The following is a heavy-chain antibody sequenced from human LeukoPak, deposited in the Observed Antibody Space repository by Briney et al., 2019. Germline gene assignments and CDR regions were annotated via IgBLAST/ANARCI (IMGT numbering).Heavy chain of an antibody. CDR2: IWYDGSNK. CDR3: ARDRTADSSGYYYLGY. V-gene: IGHV3-33*01. D-gene: IGHD3-22*01. Sequence: PGRSLRLSCAASGFTFSSYGMHGVRQAPGKGLEWVAVIWYDGSNKYYADSVKGRFTISRDNSKNTLYLQMNSLRAEDTAVYYCARDRTADSSGYYYLGYWGRGTLVTVSS. J-gene: IGHJ4*02. CDR1: GFTFSSYG.